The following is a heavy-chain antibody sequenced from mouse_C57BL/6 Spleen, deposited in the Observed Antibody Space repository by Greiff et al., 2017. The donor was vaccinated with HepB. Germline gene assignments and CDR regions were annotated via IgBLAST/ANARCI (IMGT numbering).Heavy chain of an antibody. CDR1: GYAFSSYW. Sequence: VQLVESGAELVKPGASVKISCKASGYAFSSYWMNWVKQRPGKGLEWIGQIYPGDGDTNYNGKFKGKATLTADKSSSTAYMQLSSLTSEDSAVYFCARTLRRGYFDVWGTGTTVTVSS. D-gene: IGHD2-4*01. J-gene: IGHJ1*03. CDR2: IYPGDGDT. CDR3: ARTLRRGYFDV. V-gene: IGHV1-80*01.